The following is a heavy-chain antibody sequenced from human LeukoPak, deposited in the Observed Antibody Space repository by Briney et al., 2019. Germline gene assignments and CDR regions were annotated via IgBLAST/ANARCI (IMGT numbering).Heavy chain of an antibody. CDR2: INPNSGGT. D-gene: IGHD5-24*01. Sequence: ASVKVSCKASGYTFTSYYMHWVRQAPGQGLEWMGWINPNSGGTNYAQKFQGRVTMTRDTSISTAYMELSRLRSDDTAVYYCARDGYNFGWYFDLWGRGTLVTVSS. V-gene: IGHV1-2*02. CDR1: GYTFTSYY. J-gene: IGHJ2*01. CDR3: ARDGYNFGWYFDL.